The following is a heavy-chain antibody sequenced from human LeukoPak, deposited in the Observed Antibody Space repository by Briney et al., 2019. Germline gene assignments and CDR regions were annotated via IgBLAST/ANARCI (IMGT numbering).Heavy chain of an antibody. CDR3: ARLSYDSSDFHYMDV. Sequence: GESLKISCKGSGYSFTSYWIGWVRQMPGKGLEWMGIIYPGDSDTRYSPSFQGQVTISADKSISTAYLQWSSLKASDTAMYYCARLSYDSSDFHYMDVWGKGTTVTISS. CDR1: GYSFTSYW. D-gene: IGHD3-22*01. V-gene: IGHV5-51*01. CDR2: IYPGDSDT. J-gene: IGHJ6*03.